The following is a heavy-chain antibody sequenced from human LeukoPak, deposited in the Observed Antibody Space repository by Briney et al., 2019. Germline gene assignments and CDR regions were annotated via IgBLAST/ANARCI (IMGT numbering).Heavy chain of an antibody. D-gene: IGHD6-13*01. J-gene: IGHJ6*02. CDR1: GYTFTGYY. Sequence: ASVKVSCKASGYTFTGYYVHWVRQAPGQGLEWMGWINPNSGGTNYAQKFQGRVTMTRDTSISTAYMELSRLRSDDTAVYYCARAAGYYYYGMDVWGQGTTVTVSS. V-gene: IGHV1-2*02. CDR2: INPNSGGT. CDR3: ARAAGYYYYGMDV.